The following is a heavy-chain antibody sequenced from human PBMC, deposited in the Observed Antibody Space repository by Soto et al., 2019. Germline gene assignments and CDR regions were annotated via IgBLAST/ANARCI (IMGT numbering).Heavy chain of an antibody. CDR1: GYTFTSYG. V-gene: IGHV1-18*01. J-gene: IGHJ5*02. Sequence: ASVKVSCKASGYTFTSYGISWVRQAPGQGLEWMGWISAYNGNTNYAQKLQGRVTMTTDTSTSTAYMELRSLRSDGTAVYYCAREEITYYYDSSGPIWFDPWGQGTLVTVSS. CDR2: ISAYNGNT. D-gene: IGHD3-22*01. CDR3: AREEITYYYDSSGPIWFDP.